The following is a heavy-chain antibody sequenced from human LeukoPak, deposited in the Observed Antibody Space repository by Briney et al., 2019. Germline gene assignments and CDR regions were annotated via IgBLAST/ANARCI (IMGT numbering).Heavy chain of an antibody. CDR3: ARGRRNYYGSGIQFDY. V-gene: IGHV4-34*01. D-gene: IGHD3-10*01. CDR2: INHSGST. Sequence: PSETLSLTCAVYGGSSSGYYWSWIRQPPGKGLEWIGEINHSGSTNYNPSLKSRVTISVDTSKNQFSLKLSSVTAADTAVYYCARGRRNYYGSGIQFDYWGQGTLVTVSS. J-gene: IGHJ4*02. CDR1: GGSSSGYY.